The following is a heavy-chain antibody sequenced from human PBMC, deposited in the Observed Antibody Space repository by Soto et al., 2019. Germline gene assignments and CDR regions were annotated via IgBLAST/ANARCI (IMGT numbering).Heavy chain of an antibody. Sequence: QVQLVQSGAEVKKPGASVKVSCKASGYTFTSYAMHWVRQAPGQRLEWMGWINAGNGNTKYSQKFQGRGTITRDTSASTAYMELSSLRSEDTAVYYCARARIWSGYYMGDYWGQGTLVTVSS. CDR2: INAGNGNT. CDR1: GYTFTSYA. CDR3: ARARIWSGYYMGDY. V-gene: IGHV1-3*01. J-gene: IGHJ4*02. D-gene: IGHD3-3*01.